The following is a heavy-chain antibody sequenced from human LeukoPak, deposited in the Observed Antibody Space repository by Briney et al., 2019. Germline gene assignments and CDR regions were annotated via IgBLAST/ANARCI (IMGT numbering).Heavy chain of an antibody. V-gene: IGHV1-2*02. CDR2: INPSSGDT. J-gene: IGHJ4*02. CDR3: ATTYDLSY. D-gene: IGHD5-12*01. CDR1: GYSFTGFF. Sequence: GASVKVSCKASGYSFTGFFMHWVRQAPGQGLKWMGWINPSSGDTHYVQKFQGRVTMTRDTSISTAYMELGRLRSDDTAMYYCATTYDLSYWGQGTLVTVSS.